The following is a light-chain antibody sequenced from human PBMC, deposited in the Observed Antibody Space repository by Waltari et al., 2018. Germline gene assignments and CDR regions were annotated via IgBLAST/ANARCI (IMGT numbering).Light chain of an antibody. CDR2: EIS. Sequence: DIVMTQTPVSLSVTPGQSASISCKSSQSLLYTDGKTYFYRYLQKAGQPPQLLIYEISKRFSGVPDRFSGSGSGTDFTLKISRVEAEDVGVYYCMQTKQFPWTLGQGTKVEVK. J-gene: IGKJ1*01. V-gene: IGKV2D-29*01. CDR3: MQTKQFPWT. CDR1: QSLLYTDGKTY.